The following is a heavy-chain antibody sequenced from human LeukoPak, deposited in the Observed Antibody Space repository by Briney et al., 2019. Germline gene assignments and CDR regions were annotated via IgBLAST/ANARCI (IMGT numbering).Heavy chain of an antibody. J-gene: IGHJ4*02. CDR2: TYYRSKWYN. CDR1: GDSVSSNSAA. D-gene: IGHD6-19*01. Sequence: SQTLSLTCAISGDSVSSNSAAWNWIRQSPSRGLEWLGRTYYRSKWYNDYAVSVKSRITINPDTSKNQFSLQLNSVTPEDTAVYYRARDSSGWYRTHPHFDYWGQGTLVTVSS. CDR3: ARDSSGWYRTHPHFDY. V-gene: IGHV6-1*01.